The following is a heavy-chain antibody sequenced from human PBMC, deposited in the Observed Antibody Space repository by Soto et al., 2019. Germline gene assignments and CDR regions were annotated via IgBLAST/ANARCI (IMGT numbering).Heavy chain of an antibody. D-gene: IGHD6-6*01. CDR2: IDPSDSYI. V-gene: IGHV5-10-1*01. J-gene: IGHJ6*02. CDR1: GYRLNSYW. CDR3: ARHRGSSNSFMCV. Sequence: GESRKISWNGSGYRLNSYWITWVRQMPGKGLEWMGRIDPSDSYINYSPSFQGHVTISDDKSISTAYLQWSSLKASDTAVYYCARHRGSSNSFMCVWGQGTTVTVSS.